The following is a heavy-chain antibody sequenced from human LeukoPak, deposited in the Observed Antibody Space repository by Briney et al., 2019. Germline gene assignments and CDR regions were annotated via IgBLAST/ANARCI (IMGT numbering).Heavy chain of an antibody. CDR3: ARTYRYGSFPVYHYYV. CDR1: AGSISGFF. CDR2: ISYSGST. V-gene: IGHV4-59*01. Sequence: SETLSLTCTVSAGSISGFFWSWIRQPPGKGLEWIGYISYSGSTNYNPSLKSRVTISSDTSKNQVSLKLSPVTAADTAVYYCARTYRYGSFPVYHYYVWGKGTTVTVSS. J-gene: IGHJ6*04. D-gene: IGHD5-18*01.